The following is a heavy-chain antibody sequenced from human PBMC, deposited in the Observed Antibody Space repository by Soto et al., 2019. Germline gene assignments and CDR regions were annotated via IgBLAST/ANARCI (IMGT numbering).Heavy chain of an antibody. Sequence: EVQLVESGGGLVQPGGSLRLSCAASGFTFSSYWMSWVRQAPGKGLEWVANIKQDGSEKYYVDSVKGRFTISRDNAKNSLYLQMNSLRAEDTAVYYCARDGGWELLLDWYFDLWGRGTLVTVSS. CDR1: GFTFSSYW. V-gene: IGHV3-7*05. CDR2: IKQDGSEK. D-gene: IGHD1-26*01. J-gene: IGHJ2*01. CDR3: ARDGGWELLLDWYFDL.